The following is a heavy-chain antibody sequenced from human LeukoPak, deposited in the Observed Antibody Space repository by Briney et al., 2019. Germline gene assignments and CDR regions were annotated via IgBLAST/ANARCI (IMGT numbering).Heavy chain of an antibody. Sequence: ASVKVSCKASGGTFSSYAISWVRQAPGQGLEWMGWISAYNGNTNYAQKLQGRVTMTTDTSTSTAYMELRSLRSDDTAVYYCARGETYYDFWSGYSRRPANSYYMDVWGKGTTVTVSS. CDR2: ISAYNGNT. V-gene: IGHV1-18*01. J-gene: IGHJ6*03. CDR1: GGTFSSYA. D-gene: IGHD3-3*01. CDR3: ARGETYYDFWSGYSRRPANSYYMDV.